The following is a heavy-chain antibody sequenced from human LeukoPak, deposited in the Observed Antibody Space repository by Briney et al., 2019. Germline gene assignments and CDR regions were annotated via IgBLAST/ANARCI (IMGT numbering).Heavy chain of an antibody. J-gene: IGHJ4*02. Sequence: GGSLRLSCAASGFTFSSYSMNWVRQAPGKGLEWVSSISSSSSYIYYADSVKGRFTISRDNAKNSLYLQMNSLRAEDTAVYYCARDLDVTPTFHDYWGQGTLVTVSS. V-gene: IGHV3-21*01. CDR2: ISSSSSYI. CDR3: ARDLDVTPTFHDY. D-gene: IGHD2/OR15-2a*01. CDR1: GFTFSSYS.